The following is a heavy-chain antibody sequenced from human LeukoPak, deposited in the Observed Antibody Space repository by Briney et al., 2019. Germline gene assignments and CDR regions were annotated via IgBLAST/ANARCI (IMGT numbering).Heavy chain of an antibody. V-gene: IGHV3-74*01. D-gene: IGHD1-26*01. CDR1: GFTFSGYW. CDR2: IKSDGSFT. J-gene: IGHJ4*02. Sequence: GGSLRLSCAASGFTFSGYWMHWVRQAPGKGLVWVSCIKSDGSFTSIADSAKGRFTISRDNAKDTVYLQMNSLRAEDTAVYYCVRDNRSYNFDYWGQGTLVTVSS. CDR3: VRDNRSYNFDY.